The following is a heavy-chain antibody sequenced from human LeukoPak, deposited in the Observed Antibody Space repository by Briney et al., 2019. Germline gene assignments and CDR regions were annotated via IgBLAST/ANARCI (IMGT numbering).Heavy chain of an antibody. CDR3: ARLPVGWLQSSGFDY. J-gene: IGHJ4*02. V-gene: IGHV3-74*01. CDR2: INSDGSST. D-gene: IGHD1-26*01. Sequence: GGSLRLSCAASGFTFSSYWMHWVRQAPGKGLVWVSRINSDGSSTSYADSVKGRFTISRDNAKNSLYLQMNSLRAEDTAVYYCARLPVGWLQSSGFDYWGQGTLVTVSS. CDR1: GFTFSSYW.